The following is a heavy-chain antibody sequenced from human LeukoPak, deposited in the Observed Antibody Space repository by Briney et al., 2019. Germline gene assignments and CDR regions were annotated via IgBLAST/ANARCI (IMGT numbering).Heavy chain of an antibody. CDR2: FYYTGTT. CDR3: ARLREDTSMFNWFDP. D-gene: IGHD5-18*01. CDR1: GGSIRGSSYY. J-gene: IGHJ5*02. Sequence: SETLSLTCTVSGGSIRGSSYYWDWIRQPPGKGLEWIGSFYYTGTTFYNPSLKSRVSISVDTSKNQFSLKLTSVTATDTAVYYCARLREDTSMFNWFDPWGQGTLVTVSS. V-gene: IGHV4-39*01.